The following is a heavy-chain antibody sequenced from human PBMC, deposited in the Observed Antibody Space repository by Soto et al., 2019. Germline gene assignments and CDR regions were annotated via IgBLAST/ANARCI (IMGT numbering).Heavy chain of an antibody. V-gene: IGHV1-69*13. Sequence: SVKVSCKASGGTFSSYAISWVRQAPGQGLEWMGGIIPIFGTANYAQKFQGRVTITADESTSTAYMELSSLRSEDTAVYYCARGVAWLQLRSYFDYWGQGTLVTVSS. CDR1: GGTFSSYA. J-gene: IGHJ4*02. CDR2: IIPIFGTA. D-gene: IGHD5-12*01. CDR3: ARGVAWLQLRSYFDY.